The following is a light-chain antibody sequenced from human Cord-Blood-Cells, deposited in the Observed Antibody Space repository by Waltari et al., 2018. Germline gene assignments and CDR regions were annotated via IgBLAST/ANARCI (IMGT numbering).Light chain of an antibody. Sequence: DIVMTHSPDSLAVSLDERATIHCTSSQSVLYSSNNKTYLAWYQQKPGQPPKLLIYWASTRESGVPDRFSGSGSGTDFTLTISSLQAEDVAVYYCQQYYSTPPTFGQGTKVEIK. CDR2: WAS. CDR3: QQYYSTPPT. V-gene: IGKV4-1*01. J-gene: IGKJ1*01. CDR1: QSVLYSSNNKTY.